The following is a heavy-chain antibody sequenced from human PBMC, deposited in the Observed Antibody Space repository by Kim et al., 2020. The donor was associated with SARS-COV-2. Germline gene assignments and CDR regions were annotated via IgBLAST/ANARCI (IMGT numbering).Heavy chain of an antibody. V-gene: IGHV4-4*02. J-gene: IGHJ4*02. CDR3: ARDWGYGDYFDY. D-gene: IGHD3-16*01. Sequence: NYNPSLKSRVTISVDKSKNQLTLKLSSVTAADTAVYYCARDWGYGDYFDYWGQGTLVTVSS.